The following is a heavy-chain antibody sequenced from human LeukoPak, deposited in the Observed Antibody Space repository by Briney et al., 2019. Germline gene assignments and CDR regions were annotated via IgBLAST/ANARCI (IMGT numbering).Heavy chain of an antibody. D-gene: IGHD3-9*01. CDR2: ILYSRST. J-gene: IGHJ6*02. Sequence: SETLSLTCAVYGGSFSSYYWSWVRQPPGKGLEWIGSILYSRSTNYNPSLKSRVTISVDTSNNQFSLKLSSVTAADTAVYYCARQIDNALLPGYLKANYYYYYGMDVWGQGTTVTVSS. CDR3: ARQIDNALLPGYLKANYYYYYGMDV. V-gene: IGHV4-59*08. CDR1: GGSFSSYY.